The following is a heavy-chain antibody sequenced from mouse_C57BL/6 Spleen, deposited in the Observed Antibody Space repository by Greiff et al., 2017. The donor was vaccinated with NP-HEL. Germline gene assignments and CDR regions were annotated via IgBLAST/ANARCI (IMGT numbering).Heavy chain of an antibody. CDR1: GFNIKDYY. CDR2: IDPEDGET. Sequence: EVMLVESGAELVKPGASVKLSCTASGFNIKDYYMHWVKQRTEQGLEWIGRIDPEDGETKYAPKFQGKATITADTSSNTAYLQLSSLTSEDTAVYYCARGLLPNWYFDVWGTGTTVTVSS. J-gene: IGHJ1*03. D-gene: IGHD2-3*01. V-gene: IGHV14-2*01. CDR3: ARGLLPNWYFDV.